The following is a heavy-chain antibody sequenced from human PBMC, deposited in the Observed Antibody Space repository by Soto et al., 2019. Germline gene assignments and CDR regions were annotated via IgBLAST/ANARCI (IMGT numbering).Heavy chain of an antibody. CDR3: VSDPAGALDFDY. CDR1: GFTFATYA. V-gene: IGHV3-48*01. D-gene: IGHD4-17*01. J-gene: IGHJ4*02. CDR2: IHMTHDVI. Sequence: VQLVESGGEVVQPGGSLRLSCAASGFTFATYAMNWVRQAPGKGLDWLSFIHMTHDVIFYAVSVRGRFTISRDNAKDSLYLQMNSLTVEDRAVYYCVSDPAGALDFDYWGPGTLVTVSS.